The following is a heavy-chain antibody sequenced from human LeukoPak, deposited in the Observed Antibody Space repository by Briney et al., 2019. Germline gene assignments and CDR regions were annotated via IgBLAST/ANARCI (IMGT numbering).Heavy chain of an antibody. J-gene: IGHJ4*02. CDR2: IRTDGSAT. Sequence: GGSLRLSCAASGFTFSNFWTSWVRQAPGKGLEWVANIRTDGSATYYADSVKGRFTISRDNAKNSLYLEINSLRVEDTAVYYCVRNLPGTGYWGQGTLVTVSS. V-gene: IGHV3-7*01. D-gene: IGHD3-9*01. CDR3: VRNLPGTGY. CDR1: GFTFSNFW.